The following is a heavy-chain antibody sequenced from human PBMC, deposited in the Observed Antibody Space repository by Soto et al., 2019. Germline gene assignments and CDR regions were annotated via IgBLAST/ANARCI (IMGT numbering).Heavy chain of an antibody. CDR1: GFTFSSYA. J-gene: IGHJ3*02. CDR2: ISYDGRNK. D-gene: IGHD3-16*01. CDR3: ARVWGIENVFEI. Sequence: GGSLRLSCAASGFTFSSYAMHWVRQAPGKGLEWVAVISYDGRNKYFADSVKGRFTISRDNSKNTLYLQMNSLRSEDTAVYYSARVWGIENVFEIWGQGTMVTASS. V-gene: IGHV3-30*04.